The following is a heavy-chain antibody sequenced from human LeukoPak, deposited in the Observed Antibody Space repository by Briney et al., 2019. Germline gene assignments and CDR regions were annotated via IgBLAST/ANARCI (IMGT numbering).Heavy chain of an antibody. J-gene: IGHJ4*02. CDR2: IYYSGST. CDR1: GGSISSYY. D-gene: IGHD6-19*01. Sequence: SETLSLTCTVSGGSISSYYWSWIRQPPGKGLEWIGYIYYSGSTNYNPSLKSRVTISVDTSKNQFSLKLSSVTAADTAVYYCARVGIAVADYYFDYWGQGTLVTVSP. CDR3: ARVGIAVADYYFDY. V-gene: IGHV4-59*01.